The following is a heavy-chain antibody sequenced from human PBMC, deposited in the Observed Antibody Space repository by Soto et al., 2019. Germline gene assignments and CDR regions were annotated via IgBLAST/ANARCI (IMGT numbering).Heavy chain of an antibody. CDR1: GYTFTSYG. Sequence: ASVKVSCKASGYTFTSYGISWVRQAPGQGREWMGWISAYNGNTNYAQKLQGRVTMTTDTSTSTAYMELRSLRSDDTAVYYCARNSMAIYYDSSGYPFDYWGQGTLVTVSS. J-gene: IGHJ4*02. CDR3: ARNSMAIYYDSSGYPFDY. CDR2: ISAYNGNT. D-gene: IGHD3-22*01. V-gene: IGHV1-18*04.